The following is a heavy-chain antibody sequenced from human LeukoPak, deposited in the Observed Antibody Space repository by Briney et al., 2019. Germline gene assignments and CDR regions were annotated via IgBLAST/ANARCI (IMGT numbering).Heavy chain of an antibody. V-gene: IGHV3-21*01. D-gene: IGHD2-2*01. J-gene: IGHJ4*02. CDR2: ISSSSSYI. CDR3: ARDQRDIVVVPAAQIDY. Sequence: GGSLRLSCAASGFTFSSYSMNWLRQPPGKGLEWVSSISSSSSYIYYADSVKGRFTISRDNAKNSLYLQMNSLRAEDTAVYYCARDQRDIVVVPAAQIDYWGQGTLVTVSS. CDR1: GFTFSSYS.